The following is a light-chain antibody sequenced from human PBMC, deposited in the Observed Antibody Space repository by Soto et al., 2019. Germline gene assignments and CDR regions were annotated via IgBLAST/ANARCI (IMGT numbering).Light chain of an antibody. CDR1: QSVSSY. CDR2: DAS. CDR3: QQRSYWPTIT. Sequence: EIXWTQSXATLSLSPGERATLSCGASQSVSSYLAWYQQKPAQAHRLLIYDASTRATGIPARFSGSGSGTDFTLTISRLEPEDFAVYYCQQRSYWPTITFGQGTRLEI. V-gene: IGKV3-11*01. J-gene: IGKJ5*01.